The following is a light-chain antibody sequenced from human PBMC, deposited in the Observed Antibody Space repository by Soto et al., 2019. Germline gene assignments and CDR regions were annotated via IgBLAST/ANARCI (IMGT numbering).Light chain of an antibody. CDR2: DAS. Sequence: DIQLTQSPSTLSASVGDRVTLTCRASQSLNSRLAWYQQRPGKAPKLLIYDASTLESGVPSRFSGSGSGTEFTLTINNLQPDDLATYICQQYNSYSTFGRGTKV. CDR1: QSLNSR. J-gene: IGKJ1*01. V-gene: IGKV1-5*01. CDR3: QQYNSYST.